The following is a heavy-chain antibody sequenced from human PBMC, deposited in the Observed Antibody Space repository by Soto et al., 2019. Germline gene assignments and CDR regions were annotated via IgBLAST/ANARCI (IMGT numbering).Heavy chain of an antibody. CDR3: ARGFGNSGYPRPHFDY. V-gene: IGHV4-31*03. J-gene: IGHJ4*02. D-gene: IGHD5-12*01. Sequence: PSETLSLTCTVSGGSISSGGYYWSWIRQHPGKGLEWIGYIYYSGSTYYNPSLKSRVTISVDTSKNQFSLKLSSVTAADTAVYYCARGFGNSGYPRPHFDYWGQGTLVTVSS. CDR1: GGSISSGGYY. CDR2: IYYSGST.